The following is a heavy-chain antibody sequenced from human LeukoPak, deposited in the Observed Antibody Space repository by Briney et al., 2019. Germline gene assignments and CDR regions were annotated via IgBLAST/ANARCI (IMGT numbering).Heavy chain of an antibody. CDR2: ISAYNGNT. V-gene: IGHV1-18*01. J-gene: IGHJ3*02. Sequence: ASVKVSCKASGYTFTSYGISWVRQAPGQGLEWMGWISAYNGNTNYAQKLQGRVTMTIDTSTSTAYMELRSLRSDDTAVYYCARERGIAAAGNLDAFDIWGQGTMVTVSS. CDR1: GYTFTSYG. D-gene: IGHD6-13*01. CDR3: ARERGIAAAGNLDAFDI.